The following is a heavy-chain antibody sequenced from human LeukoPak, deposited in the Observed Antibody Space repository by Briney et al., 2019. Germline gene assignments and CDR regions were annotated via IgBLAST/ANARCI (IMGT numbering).Heavy chain of an antibody. D-gene: IGHD6-13*01. J-gene: IGHJ4*01. V-gene: IGHV3-7*01. CDR1: GFTFSSYW. Sequence: GGSLRLSCAVSGFTFSSYWMNWVRQAPGKGLEWVASIKQDGGEKSYVDSVKGRFTISRDNAKNSLYLQMSGLRAEDTAVYYCARDGTAAGLYFDLWGQGTLVTVSS. CDR3: ARDGTAAGLYFDL. CDR2: IKQDGGEK.